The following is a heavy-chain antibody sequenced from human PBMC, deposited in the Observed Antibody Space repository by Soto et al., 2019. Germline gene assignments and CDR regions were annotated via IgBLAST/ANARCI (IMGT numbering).Heavy chain of an antibody. Sequence: ASVKVSCKASGGTFSSYAISWVRQAPGQGLEWMGGIIPIFGIANYAQKFQGRVTITADKSTSTAYMELSSLRSEDTAVYYCASLPYYGSGSYYNYYFDYWGQGTLVTVSS. V-gene: IGHV1-69*10. CDR2: IIPIFGIA. CDR3: ASLPYYGSGSYYNYYFDY. D-gene: IGHD3-10*01. CDR1: GGTFSSYA. J-gene: IGHJ4*02.